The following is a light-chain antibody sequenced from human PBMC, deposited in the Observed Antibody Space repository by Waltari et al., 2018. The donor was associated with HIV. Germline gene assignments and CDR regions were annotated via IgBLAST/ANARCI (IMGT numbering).Light chain of an antibody. CDR1: HSVFYTPNAKNY. CDR2: WAS. CDR3: QQYYSPPPT. J-gene: IGKJ1*01. V-gene: IGKV4-1*01. Sequence: DVVMTQSPDALAVSLGERATINCKATHSVFYTPNAKNYIAWYQQRPGQAPELLIYWASTREFGVSARFSGSGSGTNFTLTITSLQAEDVAVYYCQQYYSPPPTFGQGTKVEIK.